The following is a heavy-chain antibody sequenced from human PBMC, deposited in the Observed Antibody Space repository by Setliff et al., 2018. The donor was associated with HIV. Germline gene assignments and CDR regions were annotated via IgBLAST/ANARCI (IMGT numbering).Heavy chain of an antibody. D-gene: IGHD1-20*01. Sequence: SGPTLVNPTQTLTLTCTFSGFSLTTSGIRVTWVRQPPGKALEWLARIDWEDDKFYSTSLKTRLTISKDTSKNQVVLTMTNVDPDDTGTYYCAHRPYNSPNWFDPWGQGTLVTVSS. J-gene: IGHJ5*02. CDR1: GFSLTTSGIR. CDR3: AHRPYNSPNWFDP. V-gene: IGHV2-70*12. CDR2: IDWEDDK.